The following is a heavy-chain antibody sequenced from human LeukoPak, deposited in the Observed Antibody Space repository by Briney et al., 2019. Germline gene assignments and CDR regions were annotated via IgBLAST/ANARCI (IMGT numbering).Heavy chain of an antibody. CDR2: IKQDGSEK. CDR3: ARAFSITGTALFGY. D-gene: IGHD1-20*01. J-gene: IGHJ4*02. V-gene: IGHV3-7*01. CDR1: GFTFSIYW. Sequence: GGSLRLSCAASGFTFSIYWMSWVRQAPGKGLEWVANIKQDGSEKYYVDSVKGRFTISRDNAKNSLYLQMNSLRSEDTAVYYCARAFSITGTALFGYWGQGTLVTVSS.